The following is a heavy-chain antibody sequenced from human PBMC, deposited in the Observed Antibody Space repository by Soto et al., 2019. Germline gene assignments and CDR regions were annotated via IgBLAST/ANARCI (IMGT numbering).Heavy chain of an antibody. Sequence: PGGSLRLSCAASGFTFSDYHMSWIRQAPGKGLEWVSYISSSGSTIYYADSVKGRFTISRDNAKNSLYLQMNSLRAEDTAVYYCARESITIFGVVIGLDYWGQGTLVTVSS. J-gene: IGHJ4*02. CDR3: ARESITIFGVVIGLDY. CDR2: ISSSGSTI. CDR1: GFTFSDYH. D-gene: IGHD3-3*01. V-gene: IGHV3-11*01.